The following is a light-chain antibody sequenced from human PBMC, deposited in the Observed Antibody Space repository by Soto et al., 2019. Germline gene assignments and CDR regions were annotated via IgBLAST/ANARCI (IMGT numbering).Light chain of an antibody. CDR3: QQYNNWPPIT. CDR2: DAS. J-gene: IGKJ5*01. V-gene: IGKV3-15*01. CDR1: QSVSSN. Sequence: EIVRTQSPATLSVSPGERATLSCRASQSVSSNLAWYQQKPGQAPRLLIYDASTRATGIPARFSRSGSGTEYTLTISSLQSEDFAVYCGQQYNNWPPITFGQGTRREMK.